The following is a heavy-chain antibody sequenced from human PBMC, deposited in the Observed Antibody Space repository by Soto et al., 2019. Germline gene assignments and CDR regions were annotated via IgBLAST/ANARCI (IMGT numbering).Heavy chain of an antibody. Sequence: QVQLVQSGAEVKKPGASVKVSCKAPGYTFTSYDINWGRQATGQGLEWMGWMNPNSGNTAYAQKFQGRVTMTRNTAISTGYMELSSLRSEDTAVYYCASGFGIVLVPAAIPDYWGQGTLVTVSS. CDR2: MNPNSGNT. V-gene: IGHV1-8*01. J-gene: IGHJ4*02. CDR3: ASGFGIVLVPAAIPDY. CDR1: GYTFTSYD. D-gene: IGHD2-2*01.